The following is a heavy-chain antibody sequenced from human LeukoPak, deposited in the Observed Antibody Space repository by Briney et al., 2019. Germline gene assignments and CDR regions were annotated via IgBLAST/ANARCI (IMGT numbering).Heavy chain of an antibody. V-gene: IGHV3-30*01. CDR1: GFTFSSYA. J-gene: IGHJ4*02. Sequence: GRSLRLSCAASGFTFSSYAMHWVRQAPGKGLEWVAVISYDGSNKYYADSAKGRFTISRDNSKNTLYLQMNSLRAEDTAVYYCARDLSLIAYWGQGTLVTVSS. CDR3: ARDLSLIAY. CDR2: ISYDGSNK.